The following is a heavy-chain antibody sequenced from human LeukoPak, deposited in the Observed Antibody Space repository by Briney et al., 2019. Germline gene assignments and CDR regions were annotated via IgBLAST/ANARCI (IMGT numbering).Heavy chain of an antibody. Sequence: AGGSLRLSCAASGFTFSSYSMNWIRQAPGKGLEWVSSISSSSSYIYYAESVKGRFTISRDNAKNSLYLQMNSLRAEDTAVYYCARRVHLDYWGQGTLVTVSS. CDR2: ISSSSSYI. J-gene: IGHJ4*02. CDR3: ARRVHLDY. V-gene: IGHV3-21*01. CDR1: GFTFSSYS.